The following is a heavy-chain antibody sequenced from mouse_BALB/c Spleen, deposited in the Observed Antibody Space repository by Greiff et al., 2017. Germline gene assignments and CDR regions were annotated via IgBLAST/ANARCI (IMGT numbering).Heavy chain of an antibody. CDR2: IDPENGNT. Sequence: VHVKQSGAELVRPGALVKLSCKASGFNIKDYYMHWVKQRPEQGLEWIGWIDPENGNTIYDPKFQGKANITADTSSNTAYLQLSSLTSEDTAVYYCARWRGFAYWGQGTLVTVAA. CDR1: GFNIKDYY. J-gene: IGHJ3*01. CDR3: ARWRGFAY. V-gene: IGHV14-1*02.